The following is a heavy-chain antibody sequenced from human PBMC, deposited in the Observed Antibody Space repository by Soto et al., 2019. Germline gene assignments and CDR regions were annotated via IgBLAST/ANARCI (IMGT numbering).Heavy chain of an antibody. D-gene: IGHD4-17*01. J-gene: IGHJ5*02. CDR1: GGSISSYY. CDR2: IYYSGST. V-gene: IGHV4-59*01. CDR3: ARVDHDYGGNSVGLRFDP. Sequence: QVQLQESGPGLVKPSETLSLTCTVSGGSISSYYWSWIRQPPGKGLEWIGYIYYSGSTNYNPSLKSRVTISVDTSKNQFSLKLSSVTAADTAVYYCARVDHDYGGNSVGLRFDPWGQGTLVTVSS.